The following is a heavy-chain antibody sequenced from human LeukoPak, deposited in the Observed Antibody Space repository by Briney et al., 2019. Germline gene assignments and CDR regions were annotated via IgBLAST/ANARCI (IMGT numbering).Heavy chain of an antibody. CDR1: GYTFTSYY. V-gene: IGHV1-46*01. CDR3: ARDLGVVPAAINWFDP. D-gene: IGHD2-2*01. J-gene: IGHJ5*02. Sequence: ASVKVSCKASGYTFTSYYMHWVRQAPGPGLEWMGIINPSGGSTSYAQKFHGSVTMTRDTSTSTVYMELSSLRSEDTAVYYCARDLGVVPAAINWFDPWGQGTLVTVSS. CDR2: INPSGGST.